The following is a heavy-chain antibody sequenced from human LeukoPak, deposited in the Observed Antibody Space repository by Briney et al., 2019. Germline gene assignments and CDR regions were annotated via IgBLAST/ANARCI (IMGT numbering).Heavy chain of an antibody. V-gene: IGHV4-59*04. CDR1: GGSINSYY. Sequence: SETLSLTCTVSGGSINSYYWSWIRQPPGKGLEWIGAIYYTGTTYYNPSLRSRVTISVDTSKNHFSLKLSSVTAADTALYYCASAPRQGSIGGLDYWGQGTLVTVSS. D-gene: IGHD3-16*01. J-gene: IGHJ4*02. CDR3: ASAPRQGSIGGLDY. CDR2: IYYTGTT.